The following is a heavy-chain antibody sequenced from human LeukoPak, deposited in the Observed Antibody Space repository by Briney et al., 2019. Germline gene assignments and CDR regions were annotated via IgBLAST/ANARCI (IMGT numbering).Heavy chain of an antibody. D-gene: IGHD1-26*01. CDR3: ATPSGSFLGFYYGMDV. CDR2: FDPEDGQI. Sequence: GASVKVSCKVSGYSLTDLSMHWVQQVPGEGLEWLGGFDPEDGQILYAQKFQGRVTMTKDTSTDTVYMDLTNLRSEDTAVYYCATPSGSFLGFYYGMDVWGQGTTVTVSS. V-gene: IGHV1-24*01. CDR1: GYSLTDLS. J-gene: IGHJ6*02.